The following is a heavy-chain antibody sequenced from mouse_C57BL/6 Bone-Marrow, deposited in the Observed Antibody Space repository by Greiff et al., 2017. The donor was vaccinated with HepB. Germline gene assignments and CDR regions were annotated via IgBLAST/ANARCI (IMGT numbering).Heavy chain of an antibody. D-gene: IGHD1-1*01. J-gene: IGHJ3*01. V-gene: IGHV5-17*01. CDR3: ASPDYYGSSTGFAY. CDR2: ISSGSSTI. Sequence: EVKLVESGGGLVKPGGSLKLSCAASGFTFSDCGMHWVRQAPEKGLEWVAYISSGSSTIYYADTVKGRFTISRDNAKNTLFLQMTSLRSEDTAMYYCASPDYYGSSTGFAYWGQGTLVTVSA. CDR1: GFTFSDCG.